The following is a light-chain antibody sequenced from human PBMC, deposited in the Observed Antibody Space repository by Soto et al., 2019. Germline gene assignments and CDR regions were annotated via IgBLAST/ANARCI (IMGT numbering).Light chain of an antibody. V-gene: IGKV1-9*01. CDR1: QGISSF. Sequence: IQLTQSPSSLSASIGDRVTITCRASQGISSFLAWYQQKPGKAPKLLIYAASTLQSGIPSRFSGSGSGTEFTLTIISLQPEDFATYYCQQLNIDSYPITFGQGTRLEIK. J-gene: IGKJ5*01. CDR3: QQLNIDSYPIT. CDR2: AAS.